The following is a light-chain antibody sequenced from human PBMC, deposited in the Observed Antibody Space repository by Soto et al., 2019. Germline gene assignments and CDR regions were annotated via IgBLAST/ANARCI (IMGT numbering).Light chain of an antibody. CDR1: QSVTSNY. CDR3: QQYGTSHT. V-gene: IGKV3-20*01. Sequence: EIVLTQSPGTLSLSPGERATLSCRASQSVTSNYLDWYQHKPGQAARCLIYGAASRSTDIPARFSGRGSGTDFALTISRLEPEDFAVYYCQQYGTSHTFGQGTKLEIK. J-gene: IGKJ2*01. CDR2: GAA.